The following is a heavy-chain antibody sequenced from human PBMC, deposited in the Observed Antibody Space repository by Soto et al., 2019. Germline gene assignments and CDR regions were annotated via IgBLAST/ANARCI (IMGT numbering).Heavy chain of an antibody. D-gene: IGHD3-3*01. CDR2: IYYSGST. CDR3: ARHVDYDFWSGPSSYYYDYMDV. Sequence: PSETLSLTCTVSGGSISSSSYYWGWIRQPPGKGLEWIGSIYYSGSTYYNPSLKSRVTISVDTSKNQFSLKLSSVTAADTAVYYCARHVDYDFWSGPSSYYYDYMDVWGKGTTVTVSS. J-gene: IGHJ6*03. CDR1: GGSISSSSYY. V-gene: IGHV4-39*01.